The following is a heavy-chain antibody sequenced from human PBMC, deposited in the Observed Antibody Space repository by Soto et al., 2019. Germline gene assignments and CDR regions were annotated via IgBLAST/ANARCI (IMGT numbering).Heavy chain of an antibody. J-gene: IGHJ4*02. CDR3: ARVSFGGVVVVYFDY. D-gene: IGHD3-16*02. CDR2: ISESGGST. CDR1: GFTFSSYA. V-gene: IGHV3-23*01. Sequence: EVQLLESGGALVHPGGSLRLSCAASGFTFSSYAMSWVRQAPGKGLEWVSSISESGGSTYYADSAKGRFTISRDNSKNTLSLQINSRRAEDTAVYYCARVSFGGVVVVYFDYWGQGTLVTVSS.